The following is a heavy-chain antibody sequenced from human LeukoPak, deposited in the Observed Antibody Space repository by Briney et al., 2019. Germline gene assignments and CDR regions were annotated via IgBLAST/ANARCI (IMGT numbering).Heavy chain of an antibody. V-gene: IGHV1-69*04. D-gene: IGHD3-22*01. Sequence: ASVKVSCKASGGTFSSYAISWVRQAPGQGLEWMGRIIPILGIANYAQKFQGRVTITADKSTSTAYMELSSLRSEDTAVYYRARDPLDYYDSSGPTPIDYWGQGTLVTVSS. CDR1: GGTFSSYA. J-gene: IGHJ4*02. CDR2: IIPILGIA. CDR3: ARDPLDYYDSSGPTPIDY.